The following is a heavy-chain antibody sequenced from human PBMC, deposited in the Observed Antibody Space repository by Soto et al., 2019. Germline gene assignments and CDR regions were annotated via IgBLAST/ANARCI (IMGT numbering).Heavy chain of an antibody. D-gene: IGHD6-13*01. V-gene: IGHV4-59*12. CDR1: GGSISSYY. J-gene: IGHJ4*02. Sequence: PSETLSLTCTVSGGSISSYYWIWIRQPPGKGLEWIGYISYSGSTNYNPSLKSRPTISVDTSKNQFSLKLSSVTAADTAVYYCARGHGTGLYGSSWSPRYWGQGTLVTVSS. CDR3: ARGHGTGLYGSSWSPRY. CDR2: ISYSGST.